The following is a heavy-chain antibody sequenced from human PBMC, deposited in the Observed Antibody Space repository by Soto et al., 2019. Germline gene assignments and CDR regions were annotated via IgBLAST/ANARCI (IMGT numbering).Heavy chain of an antibody. D-gene: IGHD3-10*01. CDR2: ISGSGGST. V-gene: IGHV3-23*01. J-gene: IGHJ6*03. Sequence: GGSLRLSCAASGFTFSSYAMSWVRQAPGKGLEWVSAISGSGGSTYYADSVKGRFTISRDNSKNTLYLQMNSLRAEDTAVYYCAKDSEGKTYYYYYYMDVWGKGTTVTVSS. CDR3: AKDSEGKTYYYYYYMDV. CDR1: GFTFSSYA.